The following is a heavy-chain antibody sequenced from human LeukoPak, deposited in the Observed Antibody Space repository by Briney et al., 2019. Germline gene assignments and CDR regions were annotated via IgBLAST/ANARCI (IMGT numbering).Heavy chain of an antibody. D-gene: IGHD3-3*01. CDR1: GGSISSSTYY. CDR3: ARLFYDFWSGHYYYYMDV. J-gene: IGHJ6*03. Sequence: SETLSLTCTVSGGSISSSTYYWGWSRQPPGKGLEWIGSISYSGSSYYNPSLKSRVTISVDTSKNQFSLKVSSVTAADTAVYYCARLFYDFWSGHYYYYMDVWGKGTTVTVSS. CDR2: ISYSGSS. V-gene: IGHV4-39*01.